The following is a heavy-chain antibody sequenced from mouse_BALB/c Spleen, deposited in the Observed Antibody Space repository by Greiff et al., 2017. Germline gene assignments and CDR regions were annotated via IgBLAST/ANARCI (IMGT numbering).Heavy chain of an antibody. D-gene: IGHD2-14*01. CDR3: ARGAYYRYDEGFAY. CDR2: ISSGSSTI. CDR1: GFTFSSFG. Sequence: EVQGVESGGGLVQPGGSRKLSCAASGFTFSSFGMHWVRQAPEKGLEWVAYISSGSSTIYYADTVKGRFTISRDNPKNTLFLQMTSLRSEDTAMYYCARGAYYRYDEGFAYWGQGTLVTVSA. J-gene: IGHJ3*01. V-gene: IGHV5-17*02.